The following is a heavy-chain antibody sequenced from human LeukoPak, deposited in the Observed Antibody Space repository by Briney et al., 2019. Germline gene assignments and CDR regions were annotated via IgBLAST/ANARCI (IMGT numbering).Heavy chain of an antibody. J-gene: IGHJ4*02. CDR2: FDPEDGET. V-gene: IGHV1-24*01. Sequence: ASVKVSCKVSGYTLTELSMHWVRQAPGKGREWMGGFDPEDGETIYAQKFQGRVTMTEDTSTDTAYMELSSLRSEDTAVYYCATGFYGSSSFAYWGQGTLVTVSS. CDR3: ATGFYGSSSFAY. CDR1: GYTLTELS. D-gene: IGHD6-6*01.